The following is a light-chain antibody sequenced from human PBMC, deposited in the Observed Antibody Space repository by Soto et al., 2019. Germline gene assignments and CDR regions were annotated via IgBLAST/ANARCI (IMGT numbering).Light chain of an antibody. Sequence: QSALTQPASVSGSPGQSITISCTRTSSDVGSYNLVSWYQQHPGKAPKLMIYEGSKRPSGVSNRFSGSKSGNTASLTISGLQAEDEADYYCCSYAGSSTFLFGGGTKVTVL. J-gene: IGLJ2*01. V-gene: IGLV2-23*01. CDR1: SSDVGSYNL. CDR2: EGS. CDR3: CSYAGSSTFL.